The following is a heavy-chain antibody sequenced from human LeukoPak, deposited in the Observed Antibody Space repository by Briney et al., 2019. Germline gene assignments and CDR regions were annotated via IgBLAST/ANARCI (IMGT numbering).Heavy chain of an antibody. CDR1: GFAFSSYW. Sequence: GASLRLSCAASGFAFSSYWMSWVRQAPGKGLEWVANIKQDGSEKYYVDSVKGRFTISRDNAKNSLYLQMNSLRAEDTAVYYCARDQKDYDFWSNDYYYYMDVWGKGTTVTVSS. V-gene: IGHV3-7*01. CDR3: ARDQKDYDFWSNDYYYYMDV. CDR2: IKQDGSEK. D-gene: IGHD3-3*01. J-gene: IGHJ6*03.